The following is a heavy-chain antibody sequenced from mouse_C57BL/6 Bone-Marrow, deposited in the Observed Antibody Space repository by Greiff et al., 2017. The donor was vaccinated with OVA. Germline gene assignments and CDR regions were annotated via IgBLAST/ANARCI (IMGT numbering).Heavy chain of an antibody. CDR3: TRLLDAMDY. CDR1: GFTFSRYA. J-gene: IGHJ4*01. V-gene: IGHV5-9-1*02. Sequence: EVKLMESGEGLVKPGGSLKLSCAASGFTFSRYAMSWVRQTPEKRLEWVAYISSGGDYIYYADTVKGRFTISRDNARNTLYLQMSSLKSEDTAMYYCTRLLDAMDYWGQGTSVTVSS. D-gene: IGHD2-1*01. CDR2: ISSGGDYI.